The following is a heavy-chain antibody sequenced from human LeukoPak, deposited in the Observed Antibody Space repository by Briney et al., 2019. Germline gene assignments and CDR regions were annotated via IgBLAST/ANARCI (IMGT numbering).Heavy chain of an antibody. CDR3: AKDRAQYYDNSGFTFDY. D-gene: IGHD3-22*01. CDR1: GFNFDDSA. J-gene: IGHJ4*02. Sequence: PGGSLRLSCAASGFNFDDSAMHWVRQAPGKGVEWVSGISWNSGTIAYADSVKGRFTISRDNGKNSLYLQMNSLRAEDTGLYYCAKDRAQYYDNSGFTFDYWGQGTLATVSS. CDR2: ISWNSGTI. V-gene: IGHV3-9*01.